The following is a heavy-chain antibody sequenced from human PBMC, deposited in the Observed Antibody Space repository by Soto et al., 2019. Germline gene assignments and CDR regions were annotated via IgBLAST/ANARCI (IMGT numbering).Heavy chain of an antibody. J-gene: IGHJ6*02. CDR1: GGSISSYY. D-gene: IGHD6-13*01. Sequence: PSGTLSLTCTFSGGSISSYYCIWIRQPPVTGLYCIGYIYYSGSTNYNPSLKSRVTISVDTSKNQFSLKLSSVTAADTAVYYCARGGAYSSSWYGAYYYYGMDVWGQGTTVTVSS. CDR3: ARGGAYSSSWYGAYYYYGMDV. CDR2: IYYSGST. V-gene: IGHV4-59*01.